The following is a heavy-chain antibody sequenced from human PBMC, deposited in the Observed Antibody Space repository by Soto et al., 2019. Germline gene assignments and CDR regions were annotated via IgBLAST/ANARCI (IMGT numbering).Heavy chain of an antibody. Sequence: EVQLLESGGGLVQPGGSLRLSCAASGFTFSNYAMTWVRQAPGKGLEWVSAISGSGCNTYYADSVKGRFTISRDNSKSTLYLQMDRRRAGDKAVYYCAKDVEEQQVPGHWFDPWGPGTPVTVSA. CDR1: GFTFSNYA. J-gene: IGHJ5*02. CDR3: AKDVEEQQVPGHWFDP. CDR2: ISGSGCNT. D-gene: IGHD2-15*01. V-gene: IGHV3-23*01.